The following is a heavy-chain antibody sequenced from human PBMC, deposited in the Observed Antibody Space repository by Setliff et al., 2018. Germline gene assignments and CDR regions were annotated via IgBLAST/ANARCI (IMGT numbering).Heavy chain of an antibody. V-gene: IGHV4-39*01. CDR3: ARGGGSVLPNYYYFNYMDV. CDR1: GGSISTNTYF. J-gene: IGHJ6*03. CDR2: TYYSGDA. Sequence: ETLSLTCTVSGGSISTNTYFWGWIRQSPGKGLEWIGNTYYSGDAYYNPSLKSRVTISVDTSRNQFSLKLNSVTAADTAIYYCARGGGSVLPNYYYFNYMDVWGKGTTVTV. D-gene: IGHD2-15*01.